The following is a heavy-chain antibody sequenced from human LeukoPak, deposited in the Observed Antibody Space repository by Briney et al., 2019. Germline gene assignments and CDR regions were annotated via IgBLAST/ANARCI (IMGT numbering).Heavy chain of an antibody. CDR1: GGTFSNYA. V-gene: IGHV1-69*05. Sequence: GSSVKVSCKASGGTFSNYAISWVRQAPGQGLEWMGGIIPIFGTANYAQKFQGRVTITTDESTSTAYMELSSLRSEDTAVYYCARSSRESSSRLAYYFDYWGQGTLVTVSS. CDR2: IIPIFGTA. CDR3: ARSSRESSSRLAYYFDY. D-gene: IGHD6-13*01. J-gene: IGHJ4*02.